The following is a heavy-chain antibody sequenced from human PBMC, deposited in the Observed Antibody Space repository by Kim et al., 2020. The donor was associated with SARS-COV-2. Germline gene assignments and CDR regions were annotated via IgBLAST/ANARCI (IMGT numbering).Heavy chain of an antibody. V-gene: IGHV3-7*04. D-gene: IGHD2-21*01. CDR3: ARHKDDLAYFYYYGMDV. J-gene: IGHJ6*02. Sequence: VKGRFTISRDNAKNSLYLQMSSLRAEDTAVYYCARHKDDLAYFYYYGMDVWDQGTTVTVSS.